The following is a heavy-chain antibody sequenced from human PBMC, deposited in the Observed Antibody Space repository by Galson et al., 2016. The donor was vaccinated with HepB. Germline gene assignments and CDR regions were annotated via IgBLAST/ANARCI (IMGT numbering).Heavy chain of an antibody. CDR2: IAGSSGTI. CDR1: GFTLTAYS. CDR3: VKEQYREAFDY. Sequence: SLRLSCAASGFTLTAYSMHWVRQAPGKGLEWVSYIAGSSGTIYYADSVKGRFTISRDNAKNSLYLPMNSLRAEDTAVYYCVKEQYREAFDYWGQGTLVTVSS. D-gene: IGHD1-14*01. V-gene: IGHV3-48*01. J-gene: IGHJ4*02.